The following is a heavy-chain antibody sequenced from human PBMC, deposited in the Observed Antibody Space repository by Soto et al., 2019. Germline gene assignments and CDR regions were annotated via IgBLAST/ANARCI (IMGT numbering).Heavy chain of an antibody. CDR1: GASISSYY. CDR3: ARTQYYYDSSGYYYPGFFDY. J-gene: IGHJ4*02. Sequence: ESLTPSCAVSGASISSYYWSWIRQPPGKGLEWIGYIYYSGSTNYNPSLKSRVTISVDTSKNQFSLKLSSVTAADTAVYYCARTQYYYDSSGYYYPGFFDYWGQGTLVTVSS. D-gene: IGHD3-22*01. CDR2: IYYSGST. V-gene: IGHV4-59*01.